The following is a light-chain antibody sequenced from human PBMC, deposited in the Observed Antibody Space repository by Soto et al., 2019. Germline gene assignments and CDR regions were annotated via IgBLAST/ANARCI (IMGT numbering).Light chain of an antibody. CDR2: EVS. J-gene: IGLJ2*01. V-gene: IGLV2-23*02. CDR1: NSDIGSYDL. Sequence: QSALTQPASVSGSPGQSTTISCTGTNSDIGSYDLVSWYQQHPGKAPKLMIYEVSKRPSGLSNRFSGSKSGNTASLTISGLQAEDGADYYCCSYAGTSALVFGGGTKLTVL. CDR3: CSYAGTSALV.